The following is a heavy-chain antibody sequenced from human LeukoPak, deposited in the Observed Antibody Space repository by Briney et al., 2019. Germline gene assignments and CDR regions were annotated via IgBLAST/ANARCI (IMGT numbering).Heavy chain of an antibody. J-gene: IGHJ4*02. CDR1: GFTFSSYW. Sequence: PGGSLRLSCVASGFTFSSYWMSWVRQAPGKGLEWVAYIKQDGSEKYYVDSVKGRFTISRDNAKNSLYLQMSSLRAEDTAVYYRARDPFDYWGQGTLVTVSS. CDR3: ARDPFDY. V-gene: IGHV3-7*01. CDR2: IKQDGSEK.